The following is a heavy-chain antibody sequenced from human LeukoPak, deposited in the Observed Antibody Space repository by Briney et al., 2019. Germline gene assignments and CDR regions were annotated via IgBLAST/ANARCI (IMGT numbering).Heavy chain of an antibody. J-gene: IGHJ4*02. D-gene: IGHD4-11*01. CDR2: IYPGDSDT. V-gene: IGHV5-51*01. CDR1: GYSFTNHW. Sequence: GESLEISCKGSGYSFTNHWIGWVRQMPGKGLEWMGIIYPGDSDTRYSPPFQGQATISVDKSITTAYLQWNSLRASDTAMYYCARRAYSNYPAALDYWGQGTLVTVSS. CDR3: ARRAYSNYPAALDY.